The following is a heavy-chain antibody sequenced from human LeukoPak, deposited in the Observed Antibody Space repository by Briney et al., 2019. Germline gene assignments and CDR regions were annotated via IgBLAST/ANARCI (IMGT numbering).Heavy chain of an antibody. J-gene: IGHJ4*02. CDR3: ARDRPAANGFDY. D-gene: IGHD2-2*01. CDR1: GFTFSSYA. Sequence: GGSLRLSCAASGFTFSSYAMSWVRQAPGKGLEWVSAISGSGSTIYYADSVKGRFTISRDNAKNSLYLQMNSLRAEDTAVYYCARDRPAANGFDYWGQGTLVTVSS. V-gene: IGHV3-23*01. CDR2: ISGSGSTI.